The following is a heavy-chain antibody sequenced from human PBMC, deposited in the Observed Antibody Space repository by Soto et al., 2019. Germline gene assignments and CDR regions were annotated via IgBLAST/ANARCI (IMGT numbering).Heavy chain of an antibody. V-gene: IGHV6-1*01. D-gene: IGHD3-16*01. CDR2: TYYRSRWYN. CDR1: RDSVSGNRAA. J-gene: IGHJ4*02. Sequence: PSQTLSLTCAISRDSVSGNRAAWNWIRQSPSRGLEWLGRTYYRSRWYNDYAVSVKSRITVTPDTSKNQFSLHLNSVTPEDTAVYYCPREFPYYVSRDSYLDYWGQGALVSGS. CDR3: PREFPYYVSRDSYLDY.